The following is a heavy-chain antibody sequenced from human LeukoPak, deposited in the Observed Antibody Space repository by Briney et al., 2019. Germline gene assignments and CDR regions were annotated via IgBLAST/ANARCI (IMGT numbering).Heavy chain of an antibody. D-gene: IGHD3-22*01. J-gene: IGHJ4*02. CDR1: GYTFTSYY. CDR2: INPSGGST. V-gene: IGHV1-46*01. Sequence: ASVKVSCKASGYTFTSYYMHWVRQAPGQGLEWMGIINPSGGSTSYAQKFQGRVTMTRDTSTSTVYMELSSLRSEGTAVYYCARGGFAGFLPDSSGYYYSGWGQGTLVTVSS. CDR3: ARGGFAGFLPDSSGYYYSG.